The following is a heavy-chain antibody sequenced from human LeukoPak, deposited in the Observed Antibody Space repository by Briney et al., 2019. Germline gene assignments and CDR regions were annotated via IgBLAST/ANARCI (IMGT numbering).Heavy chain of an antibody. D-gene: IGHD6-19*01. CDR2: IYTSGST. V-gene: IGHV4-61*02. Sequence: SETLSLTCTVSGGSISSGSYYWSWIRQPAGKGLEWIGRIYTSGSTNYNPSLKSRVTISVDTSKNQFSLKLSSVTAADTAVYYRARDSSGWGNGFGGLDYWGQGTLVTVSS. CDR3: ARDSSGWGNGFGGLDY. J-gene: IGHJ4*02. CDR1: GGSISSGSYY.